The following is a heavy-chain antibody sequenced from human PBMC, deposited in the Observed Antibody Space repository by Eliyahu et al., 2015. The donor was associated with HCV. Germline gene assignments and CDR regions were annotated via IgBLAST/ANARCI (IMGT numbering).Heavy chain of an antibody. Sequence: QVQLVQSGAEVRKPGASVQISCKSSGYTFTDYALHWVRQAPGQRPEWMGWSNAGNGDKRYSPKFQDRVTFTWDTVANTAYMELSSLRSEDTAVYFCARRYDFWSARSFDYFDAWGQGTLVTVSS. D-gene: IGHD3-3*01. V-gene: IGHV1-3*01. CDR2: SNAGNGDK. CDR3: ARRYDFWSARSFDYFDA. CDR1: GYTFTDYA. J-gene: IGHJ4*02.